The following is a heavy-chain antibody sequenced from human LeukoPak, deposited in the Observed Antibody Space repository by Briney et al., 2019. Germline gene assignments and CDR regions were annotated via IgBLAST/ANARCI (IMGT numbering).Heavy chain of an antibody. D-gene: IGHD2-15*01. CDR1: GGSISSSSYY. Sequence: PSETLSLTCTVSGGSISSSSYYWGWIRQPPGKGLEWIGSIYYSGSTNYNPSLKSRVTISVDTSKNQFSLKLSSVTAADTAVYYCATYCSGGSCYSDDAFDIWGQGTMVTVSS. V-gene: IGHV4-39*07. J-gene: IGHJ3*02. CDR3: ATYCSGGSCYSDDAFDI. CDR2: IYYSGST.